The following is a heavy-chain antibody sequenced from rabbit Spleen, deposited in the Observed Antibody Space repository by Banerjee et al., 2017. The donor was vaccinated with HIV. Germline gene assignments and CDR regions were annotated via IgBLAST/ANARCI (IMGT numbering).Heavy chain of an antibody. CDR1: GFSFSSRYY. CDR2: IDTNDGDT. D-gene: IGHD8-1*01. J-gene: IGHJ6*01. V-gene: IGHV1S45*01. Sequence: QEQLVESGGGLVKPGASLTLTCTASGFSFSSRYYICWVRQAPGKGLEWIACIDTNDGDTDYANWPKGRFTISKTSSTTVTLQMTSLTVADTATYFCARDTGSSFSTYGMDLWGQGTLVTVS. CDR3: ARDTGSSFSTYGMDL.